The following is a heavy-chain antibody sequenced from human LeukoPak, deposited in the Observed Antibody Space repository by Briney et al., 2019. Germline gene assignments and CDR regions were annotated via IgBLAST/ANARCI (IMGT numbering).Heavy chain of an antibody. Sequence: SETLSLTCTVSGGSISSYSWSWIRQPPGKGLEWIGYIYYSGSTNYNPSLKSRVTISVDTSKNQFSLKLSSVTAADTAVYYCARGAAMVYTWGQGTLVTVSS. CDR3: ARGAAMVYT. J-gene: IGHJ5*02. CDR1: GGSISSYS. D-gene: IGHD5-18*01. V-gene: IGHV4-59*01. CDR2: IYYSGST.